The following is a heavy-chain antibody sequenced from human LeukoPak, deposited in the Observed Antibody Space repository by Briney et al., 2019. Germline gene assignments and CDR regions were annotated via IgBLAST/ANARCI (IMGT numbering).Heavy chain of an antibody. CDR2: IYYSGST. V-gene: IGHV4-59*12. CDR3: ARGTTYYYYYGMDV. D-gene: IGHD4-11*01. CDR1: GGSISSYY. J-gene: IGHJ6*02. Sequence: SETLSLTCTVSGGSISSYYWSWIRQPPGKELEWIGYIYYSGSTNYNPSLKSRVTISVDTSKNQFSLKLSSVTAADTAVYYCARGTTYYYYYGMDVWGQGTTVTVSS.